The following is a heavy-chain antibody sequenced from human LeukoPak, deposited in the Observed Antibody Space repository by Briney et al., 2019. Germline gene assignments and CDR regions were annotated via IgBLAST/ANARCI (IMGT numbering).Heavy chain of an antibody. Sequence: ASVKVSCKASGYTFTSYDINWVRQATGQGLEWMGWMNPNNGNTGYAQKFQGRVTITRNTSISTAYMELSSLRSEDTAVYYCARNRRGTTYYDFWSGSDYYYMDVWGKGTTVTVSS. V-gene: IGHV1-8*03. D-gene: IGHD3-3*01. CDR1: GYTFTSYD. J-gene: IGHJ6*03. CDR3: ARNRRGTTYYDFWSGSDYYYMDV. CDR2: MNPNNGNT.